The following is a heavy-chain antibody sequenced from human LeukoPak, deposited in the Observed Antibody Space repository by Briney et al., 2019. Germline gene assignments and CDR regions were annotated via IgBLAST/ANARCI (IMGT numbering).Heavy chain of an antibody. D-gene: IGHD6-19*01. CDR1: GFTFSSYA. Sequence: PGGSLRLSCAASGFTFSSYAMSWVRQAPGKGLEWVSAISGSGGSTYYADSVKGRFTISRDNSKNTLYLQMNSLRAEDTAVYYCAKDTYGASSGWSYFDYWGQGTLVTVSS. J-gene: IGHJ4*02. CDR3: AKDTYGASSGWSYFDY. CDR2: ISGSGGST. V-gene: IGHV3-23*01.